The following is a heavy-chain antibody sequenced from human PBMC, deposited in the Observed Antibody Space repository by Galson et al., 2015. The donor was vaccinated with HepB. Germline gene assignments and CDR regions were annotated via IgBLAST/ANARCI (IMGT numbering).Heavy chain of an antibody. Sequence: SLRLSCAASGFTFSSYSMNWVRQAPGKGLEWVSSISSSSSYIYYADSVKGRFTISRDNAKNSLYLQMNSLRAEDTAVYYCARAFKPTTYCSSTSCYDDWAFDYWGQGTLVTVSS. CDR1: GFTFSSYS. D-gene: IGHD2-2*01. V-gene: IGHV3-21*01. CDR2: ISSSSSYI. J-gene: IGHJ4*02. CDR3: ARAFKPTTYCSSTSCYDDWAFDY.